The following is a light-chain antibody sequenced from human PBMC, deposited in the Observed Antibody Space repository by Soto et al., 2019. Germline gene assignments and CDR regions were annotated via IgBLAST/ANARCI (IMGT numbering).Light chain of an antibody. J-gene: IGKJ2*01. CDR3: QQYGISPPGYT. V-gene: IGKV3-20*01. CDR1: QSVLSNY. Sequence: EIVLTQSPDTLSLSPEERATLSCRASQSVLSNYLAWYQQKPGQAPRLLIYGTSRRVTGIPDRFSGSGSGTEFTLTISNLEPEDFAMYYCQQYGISPPGYTFAQGTKLEI. CDR2: GTS.